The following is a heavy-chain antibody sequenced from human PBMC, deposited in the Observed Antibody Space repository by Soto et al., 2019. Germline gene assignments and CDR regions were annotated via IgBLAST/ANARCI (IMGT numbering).Heavy chain of an antibody. V-gene: IGHV4-59*08. CDR3: ARRYGSFFDI. CDR1: GGSISSYY. J-gene: IGHJ3*02. D-gene: IGHD3-10*01. Sequence: QVQLQESGPGLVKPSETLSLTGTVSGGSISSYYWRWIRQPPGKGLEWIGYIYYSGSTNYNPSLKSRLTISVDTSKNQFAPKLSSVTAADTAVYYCARRYGSFFDIWGQGTMVTVSS. CDR2: IYYSGST.